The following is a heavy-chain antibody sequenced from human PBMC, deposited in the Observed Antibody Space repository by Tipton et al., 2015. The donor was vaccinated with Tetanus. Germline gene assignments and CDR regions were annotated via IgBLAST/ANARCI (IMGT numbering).Heavy chain of an antibody. D-gene: IGHD1-14*01. Sequence: GLVKPSQTLSLTCVISGDSVSRNNATWNWIRQSPSRGLEWPGRTYYRSKWYNDYAPSVKSRITIKPDTSKNQFSLQLNSMTPEDTAVYFCARESPALDCWGQGILVTVSS. J-gene: IGHJ4*02. CDR1: GDSVSRNNAT. V-gene: IGHV6-1*01. CDR2: TYYRSKWYN. CDR3: ARESPALDC.